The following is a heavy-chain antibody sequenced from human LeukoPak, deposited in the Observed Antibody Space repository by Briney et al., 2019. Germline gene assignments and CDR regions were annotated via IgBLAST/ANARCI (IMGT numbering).Heavy chain of an antibody. D-gene: IGHD3-10*01. CDR3: ARVPKGSGYFNY. Sequence: PSETLSLTCTVSGGSISSYYWSWIRQTPGKGLEWIGDIYYSGSTNYNPSLKSRVTFSLDTSKNQFSLKLNSVTAADTAVYYCARVPKGSGYFNYWGQGTLVTVSS. V-gene: IGHV4-59*01. CDR2: IYYSGST. J-gene: IGHJ4*02. CDR1: GGSISSYY.